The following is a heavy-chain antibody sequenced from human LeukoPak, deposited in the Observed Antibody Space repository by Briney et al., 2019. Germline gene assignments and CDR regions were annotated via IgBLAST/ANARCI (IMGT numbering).Heavy chain of an antibody. CDR2: ISAYNGDT. CDR3: ARDYPNYYDSSGYRGDWFDP. V-gene: IGHV1-18*01. J-gene: IGHJ5*02. Sequence: ASVKVSCKASGGTFSSYAISWVRQAPGQGLEWMGWISAYNGDTNYAQKLQGRVTMTTDTSTSTAYMELRSLRSDDTAVYYCARDYPNYYDSSGYRGDWFDPWGQGTLVTVSS. CDR1: GGTFSSYA. D-gene: IGHD3-22*01.